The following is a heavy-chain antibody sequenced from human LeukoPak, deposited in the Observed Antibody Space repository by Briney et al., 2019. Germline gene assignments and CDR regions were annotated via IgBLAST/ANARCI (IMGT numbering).Heavy chain of an antibody. D-gene: IGHD3-22*01. Sequence: ASVKVSCKASGGTFSSYAISWVRQAPGQGLEWMGGIIPIFGTANYAQKFQGRVTITADKSTSTAYMELSSLRSEDTAVYYCAREYYDSSGYPYSYDAFDIWGQGTMVTVSS. J-gene: IGHJ3*02. V-gene: IGHV1-69*06. CDR3: AREYYDSSGYPYSYDAFDI. CDR2: IIPIFGTA. CDR1: GGTFSSYA.